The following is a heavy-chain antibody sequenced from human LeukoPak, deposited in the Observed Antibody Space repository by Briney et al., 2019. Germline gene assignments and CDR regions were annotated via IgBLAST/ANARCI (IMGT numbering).Heavy chain of an antibody. CDR2: IYHSGST. CDR3: ARLLTGTTHERFDY. D-gene: IGHD1-20*01. J-gene: IGHJ4*02. V-gene: IGHV4-59*08. CDR1: GGSISSYY. Sequence: AETLSLTCTVSGGSISSYYWSWIRQPPGKGLEWVGEIYHSGSTNYNPSLKSRVTISVDKSKNQFSLSLSSVTAADTAVYYCARLLTGTTHERFDYWGQGTLVTVSS.